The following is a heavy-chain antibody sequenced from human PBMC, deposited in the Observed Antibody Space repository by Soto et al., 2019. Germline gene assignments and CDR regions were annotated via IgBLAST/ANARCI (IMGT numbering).Heavy chain of an antibody. J-gene: IGHJ4*02. V-gene: IGHV4-61*01. CDR2: IYYSGST. D-gene: IGHD3-16*01. CDR1: GGSVSSGSYY. CDR3: AIGLAPVYFDY. Sequence: KPSETLSLTCTVSGGSVSSGSYYWSWIRQPPGKGLEWIGYIYYSGSTNYNPSLKSRVTISVDTSKNQFSLKLSSVTAADTAVYYCAIGLAPVYFDYWGQGTLVTVS.